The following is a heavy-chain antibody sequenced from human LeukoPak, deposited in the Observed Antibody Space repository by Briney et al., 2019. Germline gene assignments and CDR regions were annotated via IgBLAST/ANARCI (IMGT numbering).Heavy chain of an antibody. CDR3: AKVGGYCSSTSCYEGIYGLDV. CDR1: GFTFSSYA. J-gene: IGHJ6*02. CDR2: ISASGGST. V-gene: IGHV3-23*01. D-gene: IGHD2-2*01. Sequence: GGSLRLSCAASGFTFSSYAMSWVRQAPGKGLEWVSAISASGGSTYYADSVKGRFTFSRDNSKNTLYLQMNSLRAEDTAVYYCAKVGGYCSSTSCYEGIYGLDVWGQGTTVTVSS.